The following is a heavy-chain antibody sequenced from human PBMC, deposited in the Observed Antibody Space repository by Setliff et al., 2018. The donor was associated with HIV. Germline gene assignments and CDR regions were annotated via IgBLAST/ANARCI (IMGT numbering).Heavy chain of an antibody. V-gene: IGHV3-74*01. D-gene: IGHD1-26*01. Sequence: GGYLRLSCAASGYNFGVYWMHWVRQVPGKGLVWVSHINSDGSGTKYADSVKGRFTMSRDNAKNTLYLQMNSLRAEDTALYFCARDRGRPDSFDIWGQGTMVTVSS. CDR1: GYNFGVYW. CDR3: ARDRGRPDSFDI. J-gene: IGHJ3*02. CDR2: INSDGSGT.